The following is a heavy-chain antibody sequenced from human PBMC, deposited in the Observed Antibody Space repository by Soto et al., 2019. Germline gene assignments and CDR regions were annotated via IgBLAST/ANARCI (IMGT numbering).Heavy chain of an antibody. D-gene: IGHD2-2*01. V-gene: IGHV3-13*01. CDR2: IGTAGDT. J-gene: IGHJ3*02. Sequence: GGSLRLSCAASGFTFSSYDMHWVRQATGKGLEWVSAIGTAGDTYYPGSVKGRFTISRENAKNSLYLQMNSLRAGDTAVYYCARGRMNEYCSSTSCYAGAFDIWGQGTMVTVSS. CDR3: ARGRMNEYCSSTSCYAGAFDI. CDR1: GFTFSSYD.